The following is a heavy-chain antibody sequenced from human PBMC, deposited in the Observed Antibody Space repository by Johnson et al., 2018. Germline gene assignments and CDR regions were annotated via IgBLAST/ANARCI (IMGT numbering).Heavy chain of an antibody. CDR3: ARKDIVVVPAAISHYYGMDV. D-gene: IGHD2-2*02. J-gene: IGHJ6*02. Sequence: QVQLVQSGAEVKKPGSSVKVSCKASGGTFSSYAISWVRQAPGQGLEWMGGIITIFVTANYAQKFQGRVTITADDSTSTAYMELSSQRSEDTAVYYCARKDIVVVPAAISHYYGMDVWGQGTTVTVSS. V-gene: IGHV1-69*12. CDR1: GGTFSSYA. CDR2: IITIFVTA.